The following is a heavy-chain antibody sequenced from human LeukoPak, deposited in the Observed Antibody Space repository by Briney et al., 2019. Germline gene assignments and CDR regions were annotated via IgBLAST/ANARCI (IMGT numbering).Heavy chain of an antibody. CDR1: GGSISGYY. CDR3: VKDGGHTALDP. Sequence: SETLSLTCTVSGGSISGYYWSWVRQPPGKGLEWIGRVYFSGSTNYNPSLKGRVTISVDTSKNQFSLKLMSVTAADTAVYYCVKDGGHTALDPWGQGTQVTVSS. V-gene: IGHV4-59*12. D-gene: IGHD3-16*01. J-gene: IGHJ5*02. CDR2: VYFSGST.